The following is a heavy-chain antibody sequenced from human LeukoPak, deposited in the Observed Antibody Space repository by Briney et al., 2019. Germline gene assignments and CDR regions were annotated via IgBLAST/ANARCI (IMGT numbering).Heavy chain of an antibody. CDR1: GFTFSSYS. J-gene: IGHJ4*02. D-gene: IGHD3-16*01. CDR2: ISSSSTI. Sequence: PGGSLRLSCAASGFTFSSYSMNWVRQAPGKGLEWVSYISSSSTIYYADSVKGRFTISRDNAKNSLYLQMNSLRDEDTAVYYCARGSVRVRGLSEDYWGQGTLVTVSS. V-gene: IGHV3-48*02. CDR3: ARGSVRVRGLSEDY.